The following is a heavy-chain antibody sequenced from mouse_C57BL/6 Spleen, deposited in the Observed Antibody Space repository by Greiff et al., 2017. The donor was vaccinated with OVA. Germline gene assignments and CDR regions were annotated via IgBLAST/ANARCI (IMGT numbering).Heavy chain of an antibody. D-gene: IGHD2-4*01. J-gene: IGHJ3*01. CDR1: GFTFSDYG. V-gene: IGHV5-17*01. CDR2: ISSGSSTI. Sequence: EVKLVESGEGLVKPGGSLKLSCAASGFTFSDYGMHWVRQAPEKGLEWVAYISSGSSTIYYADTVKGRFTISRDNAKNTLFLQMTSLRSEDTAMYYCARHDYDDYWGQGTLVTVSA. CDR3: ARHDYDDY.